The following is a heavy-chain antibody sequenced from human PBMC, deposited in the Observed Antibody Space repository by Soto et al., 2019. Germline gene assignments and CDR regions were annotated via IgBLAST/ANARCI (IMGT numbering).Heavy chain of an antibody. CDR3: ARDFPSLGYYGSGSYGYYYYYYGMDV. J-gene: IGHJ6*02. Sequence: GGSLRLSCAASGFTVSSNYMSWVRQAPGKGLEWVSVIYSGGSTYYADSVKGRFTISRHNSKNTLYLQMNSLRAEDTAVYYCARDFPSLGYYGSGSYGYYYYYYGMDVWGQGTTVTVSS. V-gene: IGHV3-53*04. CDR2: IYSGGST. CDR1: GFTVSSNY. D-gene: IGHD3-10*01.